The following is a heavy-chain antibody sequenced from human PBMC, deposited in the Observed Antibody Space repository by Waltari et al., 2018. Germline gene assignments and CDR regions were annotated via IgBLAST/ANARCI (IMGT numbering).Heavy chain of an antibody. Sequence: EGQLVHSGAEVKKLGAPWGSSGRGAGYSFPGYWIIWVRQMPGKGLEWMGRNDPTASNSNYSPSFQGHVTISADKSISTAYLQWSSLKASDTATYYCARLGPREAFDIWGQGTMVTVSA. CDR2: NDPTASNS. D-gene: IGHD7-27*01. V-gene: IGHV5-10-1*01. CDR3: ARLGPREAFDI. J-gene: IGHJ3*02. CDR1: GYSFPGYW.